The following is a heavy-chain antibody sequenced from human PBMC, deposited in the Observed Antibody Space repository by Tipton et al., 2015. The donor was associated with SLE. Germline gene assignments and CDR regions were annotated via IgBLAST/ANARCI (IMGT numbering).Heavy chain of an antibody. CDR2: IYYSGST. V-gene: IGHV4-39*07. D-gene: IGHD3-16*01. CDR1: GGSISSYY. J-gene: IGHJ6*03. CDR3: ARDRGPNYHYYMDV. Sequence: TLSLTCTVSGGSISSYYWGWIRQPPGKGLEWIGSIYYSGSTYYNPSLKSRVTISVDTSKNQFSLKLSSVTAADTAVYYCARDRGPNYHYYMDVWGKGTTVTVSS.